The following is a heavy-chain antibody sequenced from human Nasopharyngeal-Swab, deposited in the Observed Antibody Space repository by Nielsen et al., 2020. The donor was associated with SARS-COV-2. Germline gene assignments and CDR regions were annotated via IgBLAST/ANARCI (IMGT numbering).Heavy chain of an antibody. Sequence: GESLKISCAASGFTFSSYAMHWVRQAPGKGLEWVAVISYDGSNKYYADSVKGRFTISRDNSKNTLYLQMNSLRAEDTAVYYCARVSPYYGSGSYYYYYYYGMDVWGQGTTVTVSS. J-gene: IGHJ6*02. V-gene: IGHV3-30*04. D-gene: IGHD3-10*01. CDR3: ARVSPYYGSGSYYYYYYYGMDV. CDR1: GFTFSSYA. CDR2: ISYDGSNK.